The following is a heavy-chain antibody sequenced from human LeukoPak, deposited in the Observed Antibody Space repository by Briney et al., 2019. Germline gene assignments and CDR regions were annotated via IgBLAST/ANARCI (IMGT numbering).Heavy chain of an antibody. CDR2: LNSSSGST. CDR1: GYTFTGYY. Sequence: GASVKVSCKTSGYTFTGYYIHWVRQAPGQGLEWMGRLNSSSGSTNNAQKFQDRVTMTRDTSISTAYMELSSLRSDDTAVYYCAREMGGDSAYGEDVWGQGTTVIVSS. J-gene: IGHJ6*02. D-gene: IGHD4-17*01. V-gene: IGHV1-2*06. CDR3: AREMGGDSAYGEDV.